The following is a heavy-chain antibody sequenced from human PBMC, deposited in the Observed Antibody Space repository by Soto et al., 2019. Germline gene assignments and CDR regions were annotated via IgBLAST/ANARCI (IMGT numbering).Heavy chain of an antibody. CDR1: GGSFSGYY. CDR2: IYHLGRT. D-gene: IGHD3-22*01. V-gene: IGHV4-34*01. Sequence: PSETLSLTCAVYGGSFSGYYWSWVRLSPGKGLEWIGEIYHLGRTDYNPSLKSRVTLSIDKSNNQFSLTLTSVTAADTAVYFCARTGKFYYYDTTGLPFDPWGPGILVTVSS. J-gene: IGHJ5*02. CDR3: ARTGKFYYYDTTGLPFDP.